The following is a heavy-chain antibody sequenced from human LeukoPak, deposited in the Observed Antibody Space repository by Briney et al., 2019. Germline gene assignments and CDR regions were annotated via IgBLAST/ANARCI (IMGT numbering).Heavy chain of an antibody. CDR2: ITSNGGKT. D-gene: IGHD1-26*01. CDR3: ARDSGSYYWQAFDI. J-gene: IGHJ3*02. Sequence: PGGSLRLSCAASGFTFSSYSMHWVRQAPGKGLEYVSAITSNGGKTYYANSVKGRFTISRDNSKNTLYLQMNSLRAEDTAVYYCARDSGSYYWQAFDIWGQGTMVTVSS. CDR1: GFTFSSYS. V-gene: IGHV3-64*01.